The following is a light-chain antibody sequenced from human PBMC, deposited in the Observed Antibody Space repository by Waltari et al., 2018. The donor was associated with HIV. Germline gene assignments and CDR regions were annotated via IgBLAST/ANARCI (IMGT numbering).Light chain of an antibody. CDR1: SSDVGGYHY. Sequence: QSALTQPRSVSGSPGQSVTISCTGTSSDVGGYHYVSWYQQHPGKAPKLMIYDVSKRPSGVPDRFSGSKSGNTASLTISGLQAEDEADYYCCSYAGSYIHYVFGTGTKVTVL. V-gene: IGLV2-11*01. J-gene: IGLJ1*01. CDR2: DVS. CDR3: CSYAGSYIHYV.